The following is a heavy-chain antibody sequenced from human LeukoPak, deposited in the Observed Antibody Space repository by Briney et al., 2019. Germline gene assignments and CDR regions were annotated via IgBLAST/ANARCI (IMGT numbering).Heavy chain of an antibody. Sequence: GGSLRLSCAASGFTFSSYSMNWVRQAPGKGLEWVSSISSSSSYIYYADSVKGRFTISRDNAKNSLYLQMNSLRAEDTAVYYCAKDRWTEVDAFDIWGQGTMVTVSS. V-gene: IGHV3-21*04. CDR2: ISSSSSYI. J-gene: IGHJ3*02. D-gene: IGHD1-1*01. CDR3: AKDRWTEVDAFDI. CDR1: GFTFSSYS.